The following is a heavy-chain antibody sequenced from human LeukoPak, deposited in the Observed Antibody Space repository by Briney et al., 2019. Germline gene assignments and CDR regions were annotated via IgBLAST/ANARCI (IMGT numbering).Heavy chain of an antibody. CDR3: ARDKRSGMDYDFWSGYYPFDY. J-gene: IGHJ4*02. Sequence: GGSLRLSCAASGFTFSSYSMNWVRQAPGKGLEWVSSISSSSSYIYHADSVKGRFTISRDNAKNSLYLQMNSLRAEDTAVYYCARDKRSGMDYDFWSGYYPFDYWGQGALVTVSS. CDR1: GFTFSSYS. CDR2: ISSSSSYI. V-gene: IGHV3-21*01. D-gene: IGHD3-3*01.